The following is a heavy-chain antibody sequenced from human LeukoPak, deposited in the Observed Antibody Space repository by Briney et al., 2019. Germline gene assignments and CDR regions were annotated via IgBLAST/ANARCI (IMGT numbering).Heavy chain of an antibody. J-gene: IGHJ6*02. Sequence: SETLSLTCAVYGESFSGYYWSWIRQPPGKGLEWIGEINHSGSTNYNPSLKSRVTISVDTSKNQFSLKLSSVTAADTAVYYCARIGYQLPPTQYYYYGMDVWGQGTTVTVSS. CDR1: GESFSGYY. CDR2: INHSGST. V-gene: IGHV4-34*01. D-gene: IGHD2-2*01. CDR3: ARIGYQLPPTQYYYYGMDV.